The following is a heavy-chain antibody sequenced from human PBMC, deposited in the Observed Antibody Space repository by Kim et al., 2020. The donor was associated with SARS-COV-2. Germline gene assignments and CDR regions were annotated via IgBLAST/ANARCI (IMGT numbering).Heavy chain of an antibody. V-gene: IGHV3-33*05. CDR1: GFTFSSYG. J-gene: IGHJ4*02. D-gene: IGHD6-19*01. Sequence: GGSLRLSCAASGFTFSSYGMHWVRQAPGKGLEWVAVISYDGSNKYYADSVKGRFTISRDNSKNTLYLQMNSLRAEDTAVYYCARDYIAVAGTPHDYWGQGTLVTVSS. CDR3: ARDYIAVAGTPHDY. CDR2: ISYDGSNK.